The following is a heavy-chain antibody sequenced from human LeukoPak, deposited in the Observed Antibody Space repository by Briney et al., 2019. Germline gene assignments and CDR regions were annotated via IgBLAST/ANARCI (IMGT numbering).Heavy chain of an antibody. CDR1: GFTFSSYA. CDR2: ISGSGGST. V-gene: IGHV3-23*01. D-gene: IGHD4-17*01. CDR3: AKAGDYDDFDY. J-gene: IGHJ4*02. Sequence: GGSLRLSCAASGFTFSSYAMSWVRQAPGKGLEWVSAISGSGGSTYYAGFVKGRFTISRDNSKNTLYLQMNSLRAEDTAVYYCAKAGDYDDFDYWGQGTLVTVSS.